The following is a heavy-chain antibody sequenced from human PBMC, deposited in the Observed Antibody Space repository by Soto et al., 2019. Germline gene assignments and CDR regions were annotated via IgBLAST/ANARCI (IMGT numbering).Heavy chain of an antibody. J-gene: IGHJ4*02. CDR1: GFTFRSYG. Sequence: QVQLVESGGGVVQTGRSLRLSCAASGFTFRSYGMHWVRQAPGKGLEWVALISYDGSDKYYADSVKGRFTISRDNSKNTLYLQMNSLRVEDTAVYYCGAGQYFSDYWGQGTLVTVSS. D-gene: IGHD6-13*01. CDR3: GAGQYFSDY. CDR2: ISYDGSDK. V-gene: IGHV3-30*03.